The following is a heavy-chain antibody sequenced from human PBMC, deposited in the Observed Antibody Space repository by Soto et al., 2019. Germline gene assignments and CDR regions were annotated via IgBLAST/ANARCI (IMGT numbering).Heavy chain of an antibody. CDR1: GFTFSSYG. D-gene: IGHD4-17*01. Sequence: QVQLVESGGGVVQPGRSLRLSCAASGFTFSSYGMHWVRQAPGKGLEWVAVIWYDGSNKYYADSVKGRFTISRDNSKNTLYLQMNRLRAADTAVYYCARGRYGDYGAFAIWGQGTMVTVSS. CDR3: ARGRYGDYGAFAI. J-gene: IGHJ3*02. V-gene: IGHV3-33*01. CDR2: IWYDGSNK.